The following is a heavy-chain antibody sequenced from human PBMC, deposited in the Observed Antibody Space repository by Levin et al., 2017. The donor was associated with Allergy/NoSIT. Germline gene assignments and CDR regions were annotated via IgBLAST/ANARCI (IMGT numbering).Heavy chain of an antibody. Sequence: PGESLKISCAASGFMFSRDAMHWVRQSPGKGLEWVAMISFDKSFTNYADSVRGRFTISRDNSKNTLDLQMDSLRVEDTAMYYCARINYDLSSGLQRGGWFDPWGQGTLVTVSS. V-gene: IGHV3-30-3*01. CDR3: ARINYDLSSGLQRGGWFDP. CDR2: ISFDKSFT. CDR1: GFMFSRDA. D-gene: IGHD3-3*01. J-gene: IGHJ5*02.